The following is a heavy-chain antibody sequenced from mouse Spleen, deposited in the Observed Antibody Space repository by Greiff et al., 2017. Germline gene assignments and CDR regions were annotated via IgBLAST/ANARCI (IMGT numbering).Heavy chain of an antibody. CDR2: IWRGGST. CDR3: ARSDSSGYVRFAY. J-gene: IGHJ3*01. D-gene: IGHD3-2*01. Sequence: VQLQQSGPGLVQPSQSLSITCTVSGFSLTSYGVHWVRQSPGKGLEWLGVIWRGGSTDYNAAFMSRLSITKDNSKSQVFFKMNSLQADDTAIYYCARSDSSGYVRFAYWGQGTLVTVSA. CDR1: GFSLTSYG. V-gene: IGHV2-5*01.